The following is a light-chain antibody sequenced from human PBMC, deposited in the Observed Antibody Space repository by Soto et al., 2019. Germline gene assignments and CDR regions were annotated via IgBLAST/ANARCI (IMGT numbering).Light chain of an antibody. J-gene: IGKJ1*01. CDR1: QKISNY. V-gene: IGKV1-39*01. CDR3: QQSYSSPPT. CDR2: AAS. Sequence: DIQMTQSPSSLSASVGDRVTITCRASQKISNYLNWYQQKPGNAPKLLIFAASSLQSGVPSRFSGSGSWTDFTLTISSLQPEDFATYSCQQSYSSPPTFGQGTRVEVK.